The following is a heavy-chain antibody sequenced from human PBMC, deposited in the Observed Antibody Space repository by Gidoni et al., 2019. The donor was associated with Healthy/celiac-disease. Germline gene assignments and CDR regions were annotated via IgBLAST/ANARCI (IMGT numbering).Heavy chain of an antibody. CDR1: GGSISSSSHY. D-gene: IGHD5-18*01. CDR2: IYYSGST. CDR3: ARRGYSYGYGY. Sequence: QLQLQESGPGLVKPSGTLSLTCTVSGGSISSSSHYWGWIRKPPGKGLEWIGSIYYSGSTYYNPSLKSQVTISVDTSKNQFSLKLSSVTAADTAVYYCARRGYSYGYGYWGQGTLVTVSS. V-gene: IGHV4-39*01. J-gene: IGHJ4*02.